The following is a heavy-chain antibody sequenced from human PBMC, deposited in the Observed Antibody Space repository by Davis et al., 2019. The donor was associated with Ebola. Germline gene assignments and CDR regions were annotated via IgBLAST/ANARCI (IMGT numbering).Heavy chain of an antibody. CDR3: ARHGSNSYGLDV. Sequence: GESLKISCKGSGDSFSNSWIGWVRQMPGKGLEWMGSIYVGDSDTRYSWSFQGQVTISADKSISTAYLQWNGLKASDTAMYYCARHGSNSYGLDVWGQGTTVTVSS. D-gene: IGHD3-16*02. V-gene: IGHV5-51*01. CDR1: GDSFSNSW. CDR2: IYVGDSDT. J-gene: IGHJ6*02.